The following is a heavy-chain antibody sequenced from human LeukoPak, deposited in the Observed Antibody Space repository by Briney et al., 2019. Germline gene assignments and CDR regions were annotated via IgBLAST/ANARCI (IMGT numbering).Heavy chain of an antibody. CDR2: ISSSGSTI. Sequence: GGSLRLSCAASGFTFSDYYMSWIRQAPGKGLEWVSYISSSGSTIYYADSVKGRFTISRDNAKNSLYLQMNSLRAEDTAVYNCARDANDAVYYYYGMDVWGQGTTVTVSS. CDR3: ARDANDAVYYYYGMDV. V-gene: IGHV3-11*01. D-gene: IGHD4/OR15-4a*01. CDR1: GFTFSDYY. J-gene: IGHJ6*02.